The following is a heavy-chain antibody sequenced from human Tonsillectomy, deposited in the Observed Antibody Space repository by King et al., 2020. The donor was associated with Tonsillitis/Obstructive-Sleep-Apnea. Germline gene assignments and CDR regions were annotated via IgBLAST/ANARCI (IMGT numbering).Heavy chain of an antibody. V-gene: IGHV3-43*02. CDR2: ICGDGGST. CDR3: AKDELRDRGVVPAAIHAFDI. J-gene: IGHJ3*02. CDR1: GFTFDDYA. D-gene: IGHD2-2*01. Sequence: VQLVESGGGVVQPGGSLRLSCAASGFTFDDYAMHWVRQAPGKGLEWVSLICGDGGSTYYAESVKGRFTISRDNSKNSLYLQMNSLRPEDTALYYCAKDELRDRGVVPAAIHAFDIWVQGTMVTVSS.